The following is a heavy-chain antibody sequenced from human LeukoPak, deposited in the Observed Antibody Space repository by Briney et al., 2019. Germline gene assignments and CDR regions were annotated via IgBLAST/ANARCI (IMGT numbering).Heavy chain of an antibody. Sequence: GGSLRLSCAASGFTFSSYDMHWVRQATGKGLEWVSVISGSGVGTYYADSVKGRFTISRDNSWNTLYLQMSSLRAEDTAVYYCAKDQVISGSEASDIWGQGTMVTVSS. CDR2: ISGSGVGT. V-gene: IGHV3-23*01. D-gene: IGHD2-21*01. CDR1: GFTFSSYD. CDR3: AKDQVISGSEASDI. J-gene: IGHJ3*02.